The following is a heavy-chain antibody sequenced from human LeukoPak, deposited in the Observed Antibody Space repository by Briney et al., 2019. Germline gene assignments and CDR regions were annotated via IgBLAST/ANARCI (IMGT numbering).Heavy chain of an antibody. J-gene: IGHJ4*02. CDR2: VYYSGST. Sequence: PSETLSLTCTVSGGSISSSSYYWGWIRQPPGKGLQWIGSVYYSGSTYYNPARRSRVTISVHTSKNQFSLNLSSVTAADTGVYYCARQEDSSGWYFDYWGQGTLVTVSS. D-gene: IGHD6-19*01. V-gene: IGHV4-39*01. CDR1: GGSISSSSYY. CDR3: ARQEDSSGWYFDY.